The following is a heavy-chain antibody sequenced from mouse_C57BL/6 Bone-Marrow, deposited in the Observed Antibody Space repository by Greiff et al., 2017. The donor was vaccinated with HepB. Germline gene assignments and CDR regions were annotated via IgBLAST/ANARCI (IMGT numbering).Heavy chain of an antibody. J-gene: IGHJ1*03. V-gene: IGHV1-69*01. Sequence: QVQLQQPGAELVMPGASVKLSCKASGYTFTSYWMHWVKQRPGQGLEWIGEIDPSDSYTNYNQKFKGKSTLTVDKSSSTAYMLLSSLTSEDSAVYYCARRHYYGSSYCYFDVWGTGTTVTVSS. CDR3: ARRHYYGSSYCYFDV. CDR1: GYTFTSYW. CDR2: IDPSDSYT. D-gene: IGHD1-1*01.